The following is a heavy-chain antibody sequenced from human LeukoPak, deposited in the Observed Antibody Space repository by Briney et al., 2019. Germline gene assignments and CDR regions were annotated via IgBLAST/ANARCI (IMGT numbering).Heavy chain of an antibody. Sequence: PGGSLRLSCAGSGFSFSSYAMGWVRQAPGKGLEWVSAISHSSSGTYYVDSVKGRFTISRDNSKNTVYMQMNRLRAEDTAVYYCAKVINSGYYYYFDYWGQGTLVTVSS. D-gene: IGHD3-22*01. V-gene: IGHV3-23*01. CDR1: GFSFSSYA. CDR2: ISHSSSGT. CDR3: AKVINSGYYYYFDY. J-gene: IGHJ4*02.